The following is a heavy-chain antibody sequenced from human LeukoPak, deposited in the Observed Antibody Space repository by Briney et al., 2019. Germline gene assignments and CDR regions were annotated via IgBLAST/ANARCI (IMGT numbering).Heavy chain of an antibody. CDR3: ASNDDYGDPDGDYYYYYMDV. D-gene: IGHD4-17*01. CDR1: GFTFSSYS. CDR2: ISSSSSTI. Sequence: HPGGSLRPSCAASGFTFSSYSMNWVRQAPGKGLEWVSYISSSSSTIYYADSVKGRFTISRDNGKSSLYLQMNSLRAEDTAVYYCASNDDYGDPDGDYYYYYMDVWGKGTTVTVSS. J-gene: IGHJ6*03. V-gene: IGHV3-48*01.